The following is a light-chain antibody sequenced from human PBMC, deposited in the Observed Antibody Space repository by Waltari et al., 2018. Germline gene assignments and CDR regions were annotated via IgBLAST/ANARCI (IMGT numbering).Light chain of an antibody. Sequence: SYELTQPPSVSVSPGQTASITCSGHELGIRFVCWYQQKPGQSPLLTSYQNARRPSGIPGKFSGSNSGNTATLTISGTQAMDEADYSCQAWDRGTWGVFGGGTRLTVL. CDR2: QNA. V-gene: IGLV3-1*01. CDR1: ELGIRF. CDR3: QAWDRGTWGV. J-gene: IGLJ2*01.